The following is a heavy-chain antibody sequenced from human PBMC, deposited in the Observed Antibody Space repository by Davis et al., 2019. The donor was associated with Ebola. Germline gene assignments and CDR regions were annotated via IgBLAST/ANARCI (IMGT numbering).Heavy chain of an antibody. D-gene: IGHD3-3*01. Sequence: PSETLSLTCAVYGGSFSGYYWSWIRQPPGKGLEWIGEINHSGSTNYNPSLKSRVTISVDTSKSQFSLKLSSVTAADTAVYYCARMRFLEWKNLDYWGQGTLVTVSS. V-gene: IGHV4-34*01. CDR3: ARMRFLEWKNLDY. J-gene: IGHJ4*02. CDR1: GGSFSGYY. CDR2: INHSGST.